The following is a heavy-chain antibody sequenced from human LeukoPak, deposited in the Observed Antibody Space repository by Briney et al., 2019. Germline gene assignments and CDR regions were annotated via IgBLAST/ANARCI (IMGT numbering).Heavy chain of an antibody. CDR3: AKTLRAYYYDSSGPGY. J-gene: IGHJ4*02. D-gene: IGHD3-22*01. CDR2: ISGSGGST. CDR1: GFTFSSYA. Sequence: GGSLRLSCAASGFTFSSYAMSWVRQAPGKGLEWVSAISGSGGSTYYADSVKGRFTISRDNSKNTLYLQMNSLRAEDTAVYYCAKTLRAYYYDSSGPGYWGQGTLVTVSS. V-gene: IGHV3-23*01.